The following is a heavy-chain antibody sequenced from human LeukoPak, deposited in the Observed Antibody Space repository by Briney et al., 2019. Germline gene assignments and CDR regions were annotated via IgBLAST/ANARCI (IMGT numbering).Heavy chain of an antibody. CDR1: GYTFTGYY. D-gene: IGHD3-22*01. V-gene: IGHV1-2*02. CDR2: INPNSGGT. CDR3: ARDALYDSSGYGLTGDFDY. J-gene: IGHJ4*02. Sequence: GGSMKVSCQASGYTFTGYYMHWVRQAPGQGLEWMGWINPNSGGTNYAQKFQGRVTMTRDTSISTGYMELIRLRSDDTAVYYCARDALYDSSGYGLTGDFDYWGQGTLVTVSS.